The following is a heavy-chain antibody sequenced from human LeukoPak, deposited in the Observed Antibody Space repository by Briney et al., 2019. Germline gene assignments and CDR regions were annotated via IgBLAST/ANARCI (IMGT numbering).Heavy chain of an antibody. CDR1: GFTFSTYT. J-gene: IGHJ5*02. CDR3: ARDSATVVIRSNWFDP. CDR2: ITSGSGYI. D-gene: IGHD4-23*01. V-gene: IGHV3-21*01. Sequence: GGSLRLSCAASGFTFSTYTMNWVRQAPGKGLEWVSSITSGSGYIYYADSVKGRFTVSRDNAKNSLYLQMNSLRAEDTAVYYCARDSATVVIRSNWFDPWGQGTLVTVST.